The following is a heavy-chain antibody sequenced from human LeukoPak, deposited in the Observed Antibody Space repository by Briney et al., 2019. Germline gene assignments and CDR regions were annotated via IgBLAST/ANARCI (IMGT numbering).Heavy chain of an antibody. CDR2: ITSDGST. CDR3: AREYMDV. J-gene: IGHJ6*03. V-gene: IGHV3-23*01. CDR1: GFTFSSYG. Sequence: GGSLRLSCAASGFTFSSYGMSWVRQAPGKGLEWVSGITSDGSTYYADSVRGRFIISRDNSKNTLYLQMNSLRAEDRALYYCAREYMDVWGKGTMVTISS.